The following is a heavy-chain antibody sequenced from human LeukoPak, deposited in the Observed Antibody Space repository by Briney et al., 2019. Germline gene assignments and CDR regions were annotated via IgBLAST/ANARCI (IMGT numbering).Heavy chain of an antibody. Sequence: SETLSLTCTVSRYSISSGFYWGWIRQPPGKGLEWIGSIYSSGSTYYNPSLKSRVTISVDTSKNQVSLKLRSVTAADTAVYYCARGDSGWYLGLGFDYWGQGTLVTVSS. V-gene: IGHV4-38-2*02. CDR3: ARGDSGWYLGLGFDY. D-gene: IGHD6-19*01. CDR2: IYSSGST. CDR1: RYSISSGFY. J-gene: IGHJ4*02.